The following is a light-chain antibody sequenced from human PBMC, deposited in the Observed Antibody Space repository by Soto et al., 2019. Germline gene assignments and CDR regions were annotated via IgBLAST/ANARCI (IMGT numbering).Light chain of an antibody. CDR3: QQYNTWPPWT. J-gene: IGKJ1*01. Sequence: EVVMKQSPATVSVSTGERATLSCRASQSVSSNLAWYQQKPGQAPRLLIYGASTRATGIPARFSGSGSGTEFTLTISSLQSEDFAVYYCQQYNTWPPWTFGQGTKV. CDR2: GAS. CDR1: QSVSSN. V-gene: IGKV3-15*01.